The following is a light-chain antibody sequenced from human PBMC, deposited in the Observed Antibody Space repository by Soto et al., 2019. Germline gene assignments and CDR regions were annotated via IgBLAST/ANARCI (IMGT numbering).Light chain of an antibody. CDR2: DAS. Sequence: DIELTKSPSTLSASVGDRVTITCRASQSISTWLAWYPQKPGKAPKLLIYDASSLESGVPARFSGSGSGTDFTLTIGILEPADFAVDDCQQSKTRPSFGHGTRLE. V-gene: IGKV1-5*01. CDR1: QSISTW. J-gene: IGKJ5*01. CDR3: QQSKTRPS.